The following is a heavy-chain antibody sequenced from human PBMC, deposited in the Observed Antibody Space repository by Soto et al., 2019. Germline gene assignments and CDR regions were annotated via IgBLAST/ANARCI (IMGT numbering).Heavy chain of an antibody. V-gene: IGHV4-59*01. CDR1: GGSISSYY. CDR2: IYYSGST. D-gene: IGHD3-9*01. J-gene: IGHJ5*02. CDR3: ARVPLSGDDILTGFWFDP. Sequence: QVQLQESGPGLVKPSETLSLTCTVSGGSISSYYWSWIRQPPGKGLEWIGYIYYSGSTNYNPSLKRRVTISVDTSKNQFSLKLRSVTAADTAVYYCARVPLSGDDILTGFWFDPWGQGTLVTVSS.